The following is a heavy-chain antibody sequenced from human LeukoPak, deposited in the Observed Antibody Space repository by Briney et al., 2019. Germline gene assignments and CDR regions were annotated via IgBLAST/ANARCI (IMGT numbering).Heavy chain of an antibody. CDR3: ASGDSSGYSDY. J-gene: IGHJ4*02. D-gene: IGHD3-22*01. CDR1: GGSISSYY. Sequence: SETLSLTCTVSGGSISSYYWSWIRQPPGKGLEWIGYIYYSGSTNYNPSLKSRVTISVDTSKNQFSLKLSSATAADTAVYYCASGDSSGYSDYWGQGTLVTVSS. V-gene: IGHV4-59*01. CDR2: IYYSGST.